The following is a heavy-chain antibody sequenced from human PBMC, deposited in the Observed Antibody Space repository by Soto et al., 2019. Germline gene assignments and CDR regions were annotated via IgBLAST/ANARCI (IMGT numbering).Heavy chain of an antibody. D-gene: IGHD3-3*01. V-gene: IGHV1-69*01. CDR3: ARQVFLEWVLEYWYFDL. Sequence: QVQLVQSGAEVKKPGSSVKVSCKASGGTFSSYAISWVRQAPGQGLEWMGGIIPIFGTTNYAQKFQGRVTITADESTSTAYMELSSLRSEDTAVYYCARQVFLEWVLEYWYFDLWGRGTLVTVSS. CDR2: IIPIFGTT. J-gene: IGHJ2*01. CDR1: GGTFSSYA.